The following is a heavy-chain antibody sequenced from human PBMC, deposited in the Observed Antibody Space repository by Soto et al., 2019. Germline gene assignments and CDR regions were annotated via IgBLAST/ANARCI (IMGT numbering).Heavy chain of an antibody. CDR1: GYTFTSYG. Sequence: ASVKVSCKASGYTFTSYGISWVRQAPGQGLEWMGWISAYNGNTNYAQKLQGRVTMTTDTSTSTAYMELRSLRSDDTAVYYCARGRPITIFGVGRWFDPWGQGTLVTVSS. CDR3: ARGRPITIFGVGRWFDP. J-gene: IGHJ5*02. D-gene: IGHD3-3*01. V-gene: IGHV1-18*01. CDR2: ISAYNGNT.